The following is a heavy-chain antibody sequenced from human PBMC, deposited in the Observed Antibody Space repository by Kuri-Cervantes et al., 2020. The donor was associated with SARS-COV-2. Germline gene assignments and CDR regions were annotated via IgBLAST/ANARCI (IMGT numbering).Heavy chain of an antibody. V-gene: IGHV3-30*18. CDR1: GFTFSSYG. D-gene: IGHD3-3*01. J-gene: IGHJ6*02. CDR2: ISYDGSNK. CDR3: AKDLTGNYFWSGYSNLGMDV. Sequence: GESLKISCAASGFTFSSYGMHWVRQAPGKGLEWVAVISYDGSNKYYADSVKGRFTISRDNSKNTLYLQMNSLRAEDTAVYYCAKDLTGNYFWSGYSNLGMDVWGQETTVTVSS.